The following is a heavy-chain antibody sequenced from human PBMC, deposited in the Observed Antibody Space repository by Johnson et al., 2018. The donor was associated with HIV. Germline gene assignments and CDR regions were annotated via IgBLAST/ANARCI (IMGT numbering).Heavy chain of an antibody. V-gene: IGHV3-30-3*01. J-gene: IGHJ3*02. CDR1: GFTFSSYA. CDR3: ARGLGAAAGAFDI. Sequence: QVQLVESGGGVVQPGRSLRLSCAASGFTFSSYAMHWVRQAPGKGLAWVAVISYDGSNKYYADSVTGRFTISRDNSKNPLSRQMNSRRAEDTAVYYCARGLGAAAGAFDIWGQGTMVTVSS. CDR2: ISYDGSNK. D-gene: IGHD6-13*01.